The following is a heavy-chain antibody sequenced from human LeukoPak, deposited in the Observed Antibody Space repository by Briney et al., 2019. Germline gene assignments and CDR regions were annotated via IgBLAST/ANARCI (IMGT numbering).Heavy chain of an antibody. D-gene: IGHD6-13*01. J-gene: IGHJ4*02. CDR2: ISSYNGNT. CDR3: ARDKPDRAAGHEDY. Sequence: ASVKVSCKASGYTFTSYAISGVRQAPGQGLEWMGWISSYNGNTHYAQKLQGRVTMTTDTSTSTAYMELRSLRSDDTAVYYCARDKPDRAAGHEDYWGQGTLVTVSS. CDR1: GYTFTSYA. V-gene: IGHV1-18*01.